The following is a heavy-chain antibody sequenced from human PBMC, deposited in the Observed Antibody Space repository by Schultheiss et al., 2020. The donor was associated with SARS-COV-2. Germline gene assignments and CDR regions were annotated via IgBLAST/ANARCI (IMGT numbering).Heavy chain of an antibody. V-gene: IGHV1-3*01. J-gene: IGHJ5*02. CDR2: INAGNGNT. D-gene: IGHD3-16*01. Sequence: ASVKVSCKASGYTFTSYAMHWVRQAPGQRLEWMGWINAGNGNTKYSQKFQGRVTITRDTSASTAYMELSSLRSEDTAVYYCARDAYGYGGGYWFDPWGQGTLVTVSS. CDR3: ARDAYGYGGGYWFDP. CDR1: GYTFTSYA.